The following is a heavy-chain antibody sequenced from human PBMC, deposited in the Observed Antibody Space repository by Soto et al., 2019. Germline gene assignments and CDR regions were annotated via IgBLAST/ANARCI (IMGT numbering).Heavy chain of an antibody. CDR1: GGTFSSYA. CDR3: ARDKDYGDYEGAFDI. Sequence: ASVKVSCKASGGTFSSYAISWVRQAPGQGLEWMGGIIPIFGTANYAQKFQGRVTITADESTSTAYMELSSLRSEDTAVYYCARDKDYGDYEGAFDIWGQGTMVT. V-gene: IGHV1-69*13. CDR2: IIPIFGTA. D-gene: IGHD4-17*01. J-gene: IGHJ3*02.